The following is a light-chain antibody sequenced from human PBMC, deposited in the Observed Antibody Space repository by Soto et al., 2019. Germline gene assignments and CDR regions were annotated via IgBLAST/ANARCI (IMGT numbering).Light chain of an antibody. V-gene: IGKV3-20*01. CDR1: QSVSSSY. CDR3: HQRQSWPRT. J-gene: IGKJ1*01. CDR2: GAS. Sequence: EIVLAQSPGTLSLSPGERATVSCRSSQSVSSSYLAWYQQKPGQPPRLLIYGASSRATGIPDRFSGSGSGADFTLTISRLEPEDFALYYCHQRQSWPRTFGQGTKVDIK.